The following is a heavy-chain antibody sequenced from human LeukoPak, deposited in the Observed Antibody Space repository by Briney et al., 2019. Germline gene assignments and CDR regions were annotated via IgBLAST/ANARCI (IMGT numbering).Heavy chain of an antibody. CDR3: ARGANRSHDY. CDR1: GFTFSSYW. J-gene: IGHJ4*02. Sequence: PGGSLRLSCAASGFTFSSYWMHWVRQAPGNGLVWVSFINSDGSITRYADSVKGRFTISRDNAKNTLYLQMNSLRAEDTAVYYCARGANRSHDYWGQGNLVTV. D-gene: IGHD4/OR15-4a*01. CDR2: INSDGSIT. V-gene: IGHV3-74*01.